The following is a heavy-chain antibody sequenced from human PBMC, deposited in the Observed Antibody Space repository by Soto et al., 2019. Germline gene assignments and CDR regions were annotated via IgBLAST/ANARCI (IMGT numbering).Heavy chain of an antibody. V-gene: IGHV1-18*01. Sequence: QVQLVQSGAEVKKPGASVKVSCKASGYTFTSYGISWVRQAPGQGLEWMGWISAYNGNTNYAQKLQGRVTMTTDTATSTAYMEPRSLRSYDTAVYYCERENKSGWLLSTHNGYYYYYMDVWGKGTTVTVSS. CDR2: ISAYNGNT. J-gene: IGHJ6*03. CDR1: GYTFTSYG. CDR3: ERENKSGWLLSTHNGYYYYYMDV. D-gene: IGHD3-3*01.